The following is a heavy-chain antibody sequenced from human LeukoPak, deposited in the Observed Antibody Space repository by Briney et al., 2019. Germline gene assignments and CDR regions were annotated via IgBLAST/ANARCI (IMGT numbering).Heavy chain of an antibody. D-gene: IGHD2-2*01. V-gene: IGHV1-8*01. J-gene: IGHJ5*02. CDR3: AREGSSTDNWFDP. CDR2: MNPNSGNA. CDR1: GYTFTSYD. Sequence: GASVKVSCKASGYTFTSYDINWVRQATGQGLEWMGWMNPNSGNAGYAQKFQGRVTMTRNTSISTAYMELSSLRSEDTAVYYCAREGSSTDNWFDPWGQGTLVTVSS.